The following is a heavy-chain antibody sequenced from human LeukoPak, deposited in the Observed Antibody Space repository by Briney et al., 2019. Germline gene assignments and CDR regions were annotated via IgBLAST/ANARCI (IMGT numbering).Heavy chain of an antibody. CDR1: GFTFSSYA. CDR2: ISGSGGST. Sequence: GGSLRLSCAASGFTFSSYAMSWVRQAPGKGLEWVSAISGSGGSTYYADSVKGRSTISRDNSKNTLYLQMNSLRAEDTAVYYCAKDSSGWPTGGDYWGQGTLVTVSS. CDR3: AKDSSGWPTGGDY. J-gene: IGHJ4*02. D-gene: IGHD6-19*01. V-gene: IGHV3-23*01.